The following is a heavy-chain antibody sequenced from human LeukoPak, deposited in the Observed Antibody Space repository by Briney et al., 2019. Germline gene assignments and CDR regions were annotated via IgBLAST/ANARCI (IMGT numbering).Heavy chain of an antibody. CDR3: ARDATDIVVVLDY. Sequence: ASVRLSCTASGYTFTGYYMHWVRQAPGQGLEWIAWINTNSGGTNYAHTFKGRFTITRDNAINTAYMQLSRLRADDTAVYYCARDATDIVVVLDYWGQGTLVTVSS. CDR2: INTNSGGT. D-gene: IGHD2-2*01. J-gene: IGHJ4*02. CDR1: GYTFTGYY. V-gene: IGHV1-2*02.